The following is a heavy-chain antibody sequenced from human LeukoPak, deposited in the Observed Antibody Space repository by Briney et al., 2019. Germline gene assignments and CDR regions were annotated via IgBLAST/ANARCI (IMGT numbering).Heavy chain of an antibody. D-gene: IGHD4-17*01. CDR2: IYHSGST. Sequence: SGTLSLTCAVSGGSISSSNWWSWVRQPPGKGLEWIGEIYHSGSTNYNPSLKSRVTISVDKSKNQFSLKLSSVTAADTAVYYCARSYGDYGFGYYYFDYWGQGTLVTVSS. CDR1: GGSISSSNW. J-gene: IGHJ4*02. V-gene: IGHV4-4*02. CDR3: ARSYGDYGFGYYYFDY.